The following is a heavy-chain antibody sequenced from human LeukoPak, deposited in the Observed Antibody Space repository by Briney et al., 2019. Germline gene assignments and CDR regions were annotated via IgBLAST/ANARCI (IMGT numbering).Heavy chain of an antibody. D-gene: IGHD6-19*01. CDR2: INPSDSYT. V-gene: IGHV5-10-1*01. CDR3: ARGGWLDDY. Sequence: GESLKISCKGSGYSFTSYWISWVRQVPGKGLEWMGRINPSDSYTKYSPSFQGHVTMSADKSISTAYLQWSSLKASDTAMYYCARGGWLDDYWGQGTLVTVSS. J-gene: IGHJ4*02. CDR1: GYSFTSYW.